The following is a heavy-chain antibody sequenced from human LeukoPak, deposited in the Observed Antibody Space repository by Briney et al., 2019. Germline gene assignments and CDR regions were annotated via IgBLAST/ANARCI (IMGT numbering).Heavy chain of an antibody. CDR1: GFTFSSYG. CDR2: ISYDGSNK. CDR3: ALILVLGYFDF. D-gene: IGHD2/OR15-2a*01. Sequence: GGSLRLSCAASGFTFSSYGMHWVRQAPGKGLEWVAVISYDGSNKYYADSVKGRFTISRDNSKNTLYLQMNSLRAEDTAVYYCALILVLGYFDFWGQGPLVTVSS. J-gene: IGHJ4*02. V-gene: IGHV3-30*03.